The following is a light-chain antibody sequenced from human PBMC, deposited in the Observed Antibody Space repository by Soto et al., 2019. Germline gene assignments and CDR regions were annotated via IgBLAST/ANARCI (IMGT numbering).Light chain of an antibody. V-gene: IGLV2-14*03. CDR3: NSNRSSNNLEGV. J-gene: IGLJ3*02. CDR1: SRDVCGYSR. Sequence: QSALTQPASVSGSPGQSITISCTGISRDVCGYSRVSWYQHHPGKAPRLMLFDVSKRPSGVSSRFSGSKSGNTASLTISGLHAEDEASYYCNSNRSSNNLEGVFGGGTQLTVL. CDR2: DVS.